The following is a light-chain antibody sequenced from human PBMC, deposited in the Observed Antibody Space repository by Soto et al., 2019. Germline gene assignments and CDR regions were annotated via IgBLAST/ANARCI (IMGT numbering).Light chain of an antibody. V-gene: IGKV1-8*01. CDR1: QGISSY. Sequence: AIRMTQSPSSFSASAGDRVTITCRASQGISSYLAWYQQKPGKAPKLLIYAASTLQSGVPSRFSGSGSGTDFTLTISCLQSVDFATYYCQQYYSYPPTFGGGTKVEIK. CDR3: QQYYSYPPT. CDR2: AAS. J-gene: IGKJ4*01.